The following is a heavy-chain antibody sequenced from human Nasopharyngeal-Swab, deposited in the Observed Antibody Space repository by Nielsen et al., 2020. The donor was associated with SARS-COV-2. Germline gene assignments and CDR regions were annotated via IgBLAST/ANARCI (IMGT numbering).Heavy chain of an antibody. J-gene: IGHJ5*02. CDR2: IYSGGST. CDR3: ARDFGAPSSSWYDGDWFDP. D-gene: IGHD6-13*01. V-gene: IGHV3-66*01. Sequence: GESLKISCAASGFTVSSNYMSWVRQAPGKGLEWVSVIYSGGSTYYADSVKGRFTISRDNSKNTPYLQMNSLRAEDTAVYYCARDFGAPSSSWYDGDWFDPWGQGTLVTVSS. CDR1: GFTVSSNY.